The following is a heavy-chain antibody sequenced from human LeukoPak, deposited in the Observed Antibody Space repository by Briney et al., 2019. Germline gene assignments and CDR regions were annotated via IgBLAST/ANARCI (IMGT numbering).Heavy chain of an antibody. CDR1: GFIFSSYW. Sequence: GGSLRLSREASGFIFSSYWMSWVRQAPGKGLEWVAVISYDGSNKYYADSVRGRFTISRDNSKNTLYLQMNSLRAEDTAVYYCARDGGGGLTAFDYWGQGTLVTVSS. CDR3: ARDGGGGLTAFDY. J-gene: IGHJ4*02. D-gene: IGHD2-15*01. CDR2: ISYDGSNK. V-gene: IGHV3-30-3*01.